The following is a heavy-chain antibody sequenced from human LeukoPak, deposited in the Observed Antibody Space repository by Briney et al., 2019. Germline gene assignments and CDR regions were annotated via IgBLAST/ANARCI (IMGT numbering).Heavy chain of an antibody. V-gene: IGHV3-23*01. Sequence: GGSLRLSCAASGFTFSSYAMSWVPQAPGKGLEWVSATSGSAGSTYYADSVKGRFTISRDNSKNTLYLQMNSLRAEDTAVYYCAEMDYYGSGGDYWGQGTLVTVSS. J-gene: IGHJ4*02. CDR3: AEMDYYGSGGDY. D-gene: IGHD3-10*01. CDR2: TSGSAGST. CDR1: GFTFSSYA.